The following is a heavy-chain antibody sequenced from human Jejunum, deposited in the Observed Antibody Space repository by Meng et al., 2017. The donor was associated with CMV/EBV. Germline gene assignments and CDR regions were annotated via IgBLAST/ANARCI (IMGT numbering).Heavy chain of an antibody. CDR2: ISPTIVYR. CDR3: ARRSCTTMFCESRDAFDV. Sequence: MNWVRQAPGKGLECVSSISPTIVYRYYAESLQGRFTISRDNANNSVSLQLNSLRAEDTAVYYCARRSCTTMFCESRDAFDVWGQGTLVPFS. J-gene: IGHJ3*01. D-gene: IGHD3-9*01. V-gene: IGHV3-21*06.